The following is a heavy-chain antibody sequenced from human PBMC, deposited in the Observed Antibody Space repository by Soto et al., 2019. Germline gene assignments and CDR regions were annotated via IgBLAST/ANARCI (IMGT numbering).Heavy chain of an antibody. J-gene: IGHJ4*02. CDR2: IYYSGST. CDR1: GGSVSSGSYY. D-gene: IGHD6-13*01. CDR3: ARAVQQLVFFDY. Sequence: SETLSLTCTVSGGSVSSGSYYWSWIRQPPWKGLEWIGYIYYSGSTNYNPSLKSRVTISVDTSKNQFSLKLSSVTAADTAVYYCARAVQQLVFFDYWGQGTLVNVSS. V-gene: IGHV4-61*01.